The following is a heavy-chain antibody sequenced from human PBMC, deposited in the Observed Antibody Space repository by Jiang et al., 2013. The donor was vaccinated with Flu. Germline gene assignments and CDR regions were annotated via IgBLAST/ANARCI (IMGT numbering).Heavy chain of an antibody. J-gene: IGHJ6*02. CDR1: GYSFTSYW. V-gene: IGHV5-51*03. CDR2: IYPGDSDT. D-gene: IGHD6-13*01. Sequence: GAEVKKPGESLKISCKGSGYSFTSYWIGWVRQMPGKGLEWMGIIYPGDSDTRYSPSFQGQVTISADKSISTAYLQWSSLKASDTAMYYCARSRVSLKNYYYYYGMDVWGQGPRSPSP. CDR3: ARSRVSLKNYYYYYGMDV.